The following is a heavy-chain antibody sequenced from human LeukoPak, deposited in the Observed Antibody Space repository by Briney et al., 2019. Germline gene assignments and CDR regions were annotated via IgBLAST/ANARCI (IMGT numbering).Heavy chain of an antibody. V-gene: IGHV3-21*01. D-gene: IGHD2-15*01. CDR3: AREWPVVVAATRQDAFDV. J-gene: IGHJ3*01. CDR2: IRSSSSYI. CDR1: GFSFSRYR. Sequence: PGGSLRLSCAASGFSFSRYRMSWVRQAPGKGLEWVSSIRSSSSYIYYADSGKGRFTISRDNAKNSLYLQMNSLRAEDTAVYYCAREWPVVVAATRQDAFDVWGQGTMVTVSS.